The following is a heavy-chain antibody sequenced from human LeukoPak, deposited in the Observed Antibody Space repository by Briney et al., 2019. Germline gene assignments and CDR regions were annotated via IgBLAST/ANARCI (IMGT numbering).Heavy chain of an antibody. CDR1: GYTFSSYG. CDR3: ARDRQLGSSGYYAAY. V-gene: IGHV1-18*01. J-gene: IGHJ4*02. D-gene: IGHD3-22*01. CDR2: ISAYNGNT. Sequence: GASVKVSCKASGYTFSSYGISWVRRAPGQGLEWMGWISAYNGNTNYAQKVQGRVTLTTETSTSTAYMELRSLRSDDTAVHYCARDRQLGSSGYYAAYWGQGALVTVSS.